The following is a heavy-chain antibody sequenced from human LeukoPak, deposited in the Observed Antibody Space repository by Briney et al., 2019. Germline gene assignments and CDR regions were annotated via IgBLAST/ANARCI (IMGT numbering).Heavy chain of an antibody. J-gene: IGHJ6*04. CDR2: INTNTGNP. CDR3: ASGETYYYGSGSTPYYYYGMDV. CDR1: GCTFTSYA. V-gene: IGHV7-4-1*01. D-gene: IGHD3-10*01. Sequence: GASVKVSCKASGCTFTSYAMNCVRQAPGQGLEWMGWINTNTGNPTYAQGFTGRFVFSLDTSVSTAYLQICSLKAEDTAVYYCASGETYYYGSGSTPYYYYGMDVWGKGTTVTVSS.